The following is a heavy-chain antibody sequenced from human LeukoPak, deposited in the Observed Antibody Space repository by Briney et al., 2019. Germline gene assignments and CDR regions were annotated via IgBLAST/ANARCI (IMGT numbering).Heavy chain of an antibody. CDR2: INTNTGNP. Sequence: ASVKVSCKASGYILTSYAMNWVRQAPGQGLEWMGWINTNTGNPTFAQGFTGRFVFSLDTSVSTAYLQISSLKAEVTGVYYCARGTAYPDYWGQGTLVTVSS. V-gene: IGHV7-4-1*02. CDR3: ARGTAYPDY. J-gene: IGHJ4*02. D-gene: IGHD5-18*01. CDR1: GYILTSYA.